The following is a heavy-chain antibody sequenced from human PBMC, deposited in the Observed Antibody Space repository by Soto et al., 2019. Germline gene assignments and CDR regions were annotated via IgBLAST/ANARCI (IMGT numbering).Heavy chain of an antibody. CDR3: ARRSSGWYSYWFDP. J-gene: IGHJ5*02. CDR2: IYYSGST. CDR1: GGSISSSSYY. Sequence: SETLSLTCTVSGGSISSSSYYWVWIRQPPGKGLEWIGSIYYSGSTYYNPSLKSRVTISVDTSKNQFSLKLSSVTAADTAVYYCARRSSGWYSYWFDPWGQGTLVTVSS. D-gene: IGHD6-19*01. V-gene: IGHV4-39*01.